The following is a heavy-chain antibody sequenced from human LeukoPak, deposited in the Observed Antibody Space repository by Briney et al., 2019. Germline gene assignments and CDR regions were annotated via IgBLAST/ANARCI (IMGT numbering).Heavy chain of an antibody. Sequence: SETLSLSCIVSGDSISRDYWSWIRQPPGKGLEWIGYINYSGSTTYNPSLKSRVTISVDTSKNHVSLKLRSVTAADTAVYYCARLDCVADNCYNYWGLGTLVTVSS. CDR3: ARLDCVADNCYNY. D-gene: IGHD2-21*01. J-gene: IGHJ4*02. CDR2: INYSGST. CDR1: GDSISRDY. V-gene: IGHV4-59*08.